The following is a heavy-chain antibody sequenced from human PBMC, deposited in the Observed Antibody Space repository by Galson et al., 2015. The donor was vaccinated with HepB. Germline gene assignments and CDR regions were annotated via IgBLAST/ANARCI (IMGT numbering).Heavy chain of an antibody. D-gene: IGHD2-21*01. CDR1: GFTFSRYW. V-gene: IGHV3-74*01. J-gene: IGHJ4*02. CDR2: LNSDDGST. CDR3: VRGRGGEANNY. Sequence: SLRLSCAASGFTFSRYWMYWVRQAPGKGLVWVARLNSDDGSTSYADSVKGRFTISRDIAKNTSYLQLNSLRAEDTALYYCVRGRGGEANNYWGQGTLVTVSS.